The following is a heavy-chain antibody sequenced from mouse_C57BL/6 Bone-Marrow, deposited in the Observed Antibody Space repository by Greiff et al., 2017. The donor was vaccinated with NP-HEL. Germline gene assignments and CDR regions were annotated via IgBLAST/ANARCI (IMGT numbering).Heavy chain of an antibody. D-gene: IGHD1-1*01. CDR1: GYTFTSYW. J-gene: IGHJ4*01. Sequence: QVQLQQPGAELVMPGASVKLSCKASGYTFTSYWMHWVKQRPGQGLEWIGEIDPSDSYTNYNQQFKGKSTLTVDKSSSTAYMQLSSLTCEDSAVDYGARRTGLYYGSSAKDDRGKGTSVTVSS. CDR3: ARRTGLYYGSSAKDD. V-gene: IGHV1-69*01. CDR2: IDPSDSYT.